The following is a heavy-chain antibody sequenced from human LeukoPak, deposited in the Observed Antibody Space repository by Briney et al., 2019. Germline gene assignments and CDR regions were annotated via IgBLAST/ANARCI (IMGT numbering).Heavy chain of an antibody. CDR3: AKVDSYYYGSGRHFDY. V-gene: IGHV3-30*02. D-gene: IGHD3-10*01. CDR2: IHYDSTTE. J-gene: IGHJ4*02. CDR1: GFAFSSYG. Sequence: GGSLRLSCAASGFAFSSYGMHWVRQAPGKGLEWVAYIHYDSTTEDYADSVKGRFTISRDNSKNTLYLQMNSLRAEDTAVYYCAKVDSYYYGSGRHFDYWGQGTLVTVSS.